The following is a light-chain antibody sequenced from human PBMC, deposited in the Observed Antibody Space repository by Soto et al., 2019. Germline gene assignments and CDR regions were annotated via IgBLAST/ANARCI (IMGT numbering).Light chain of an antibody. Sequence: QSALTQPASVSGSPGQSITISCTGTSSDVGGYNYVSWYQQRPGKAPKLMISEVTNRPSGVSNRFSVSKSGNTASLTISGLQAEDEANYYCSSYTSISRGNVLFGGGTQLTVL. CDR2: EVT. CDR3: SSYTSISRGNVL. J-gene: IGLJ2*01. V-gene: IGLV2-14*01. CDR1: SSDVGGYNY.